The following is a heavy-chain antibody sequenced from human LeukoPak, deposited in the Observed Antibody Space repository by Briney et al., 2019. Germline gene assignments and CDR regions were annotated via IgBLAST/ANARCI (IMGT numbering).Heavy chain of an antibody. CDR3: ARVVAGATPFFDY. CDR1: GVSISIHY. CDR2: ISYSGIT. J-gene: IGHJ4*02. Sequence: SETLSLTCTVSGVSISIHYWTWIRQPPGKGLEWIGYISYSGITNYNPSLESRVTISVDMSKNQFSLKLTSVTAADTAVYYCARVVAGATPFFDYWGQGTLVTVSS. V-gene: IGHV4-59*11. D-gene: IGHD2-2*01.